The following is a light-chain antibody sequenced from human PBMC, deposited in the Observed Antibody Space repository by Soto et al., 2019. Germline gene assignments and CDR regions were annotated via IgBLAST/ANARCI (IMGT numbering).Light chain of an antibody. CDR2: DVS. V-gene: IGLV2-14*01. J-gene: IGLJ2*01. Sequence: QSALTQPASVSGSPGQSITISCTGTSSDIGGYNYVSWYQQHPGKAPKLVIYDVSDRPSGVSDRFSGSKSGNTASLTISGLRDEDEADYYCSSYTSRTFVYVLFGGGTQLTVL. CDR1: SSDIGGYNY. CDR3: SSYTSRTFVYVL.